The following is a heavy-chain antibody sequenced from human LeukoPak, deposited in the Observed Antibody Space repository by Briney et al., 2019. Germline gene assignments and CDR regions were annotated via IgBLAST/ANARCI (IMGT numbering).Heavy chain of an antibody. Sequence: GGSLRLSCAASGFTFSSYWMSWVRQAPGKGLEWVANIKQDGSEKYYADSVKGRFTISRDNSKNTLYLQMNSLRPEDTAVYYCAKDSSGYSPLDYWGQGTLVTVSS. CDR3: AKDSSGYSPLDY. CDR2: IKQDGSEK. J-gene: IGHJ4*02. V-gene: IGHV3-7*01. CDR1: GFTFSSYW. D-gene: IGHD3-22*01.